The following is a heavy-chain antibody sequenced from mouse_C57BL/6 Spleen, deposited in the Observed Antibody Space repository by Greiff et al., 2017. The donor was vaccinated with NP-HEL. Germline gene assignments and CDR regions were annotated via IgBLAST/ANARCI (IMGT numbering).Heavy chain of an antibody. J-gene: IGHJ2*01. CDR3: ARGDMGGSLDY. D-gene: IGHD1-1*02. CDR2: INPSNGGT. Sequence: QVQLQQPGTELVKPGASVKLSCKASGYTFTSYWMHWVKQRPGQGLEWIGNINPSNGGTNYNEKFKSKATLTADKSSSTAYMQLSSLTSEDSAVHYCARGDMGGSLDYWGQGTTLTVSS. CDR1: GYTFTSYW. V-gene: IGHV1-53*01.